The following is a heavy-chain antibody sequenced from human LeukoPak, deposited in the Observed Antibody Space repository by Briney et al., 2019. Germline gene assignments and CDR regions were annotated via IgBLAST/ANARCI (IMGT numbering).Heavy chain of an antibody. V-gene: IGHV3-43*02. D-gene: IGHD2/OR15-2a*01. Sequence: GGSLRVSCAASGFTIGPYAMYWVRQGPGRGLEWVSVIKADGSGTFYADSVRGRFTTSRDNSKNSLYLQMNSLTSEDTALYYCATWAFYHNLDVWGQGTTVIVSS. J-gene: IGHJ6*02. CDR1: GFTIGPYA. CDR3: ATWAFYHNLDV. CDR2: IKADGSGT.